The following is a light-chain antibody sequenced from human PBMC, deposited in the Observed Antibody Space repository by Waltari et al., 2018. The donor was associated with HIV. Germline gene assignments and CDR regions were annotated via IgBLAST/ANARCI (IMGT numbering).Light chain of an antibody. CDR1: QVISNW. Sequence: DIQMIQSPSSVSASVGDRVTITCRASQVISNWLGLYQQKPGKAPKLLIHSAFTLESGVASRFSGSRSGTDYTLTITNLQPEDFATYFCQQANSSPFTFGPGTKVDMK. CDR2: SAF. CDR3: QQANSSPFT. J-gene: IGKJ3*01. V-gene: IGKV1-12*02.